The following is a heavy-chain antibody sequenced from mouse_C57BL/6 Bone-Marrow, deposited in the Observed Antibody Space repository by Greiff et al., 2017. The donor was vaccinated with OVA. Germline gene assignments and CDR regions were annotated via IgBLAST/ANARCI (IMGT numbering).Heavy chain of an antibody. J-gene: IGHJ1*03. CDR1: GISITTGNYR. Sequence: EVQLQQSGPGLVKPSQTVFLTCTVTGISITTGNYRWSWIRQFPGNKLEWIGYIYYSGTITYNPSLTSRTTITRDTPKNQFFLEMNSLTAEDTATYYCARERGFYYDYDGWYFDVWGTGTTVTVSS. V-gene: IGHV3-5*01. CDR3: ARERGFYYDYDGWYFDV. D-gene: IGHD2-4*01. CDR2: IYYSGTI.